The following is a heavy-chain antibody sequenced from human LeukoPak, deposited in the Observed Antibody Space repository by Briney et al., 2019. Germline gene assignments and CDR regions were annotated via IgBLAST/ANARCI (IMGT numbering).Heavy chain of an antibody. D-gene: IGHD3-3*01. CDR3: AKDNYDFWSGYELHYYGMDV. Sequence: PGGSLRLSCAASGFTFSDYYMSWIRQAPGKGLEWVSYISSSGSTIYYADSVKGRFTISRDNAKNSLYLQMNSLRAEDTAVYYCAKDNYDFWSGYELHYYGMDVWGQGTTVTVSS. CDR1: GFTFSDYY. CDR2: ISSSGSTI. V-gene: IGHV3-11*01. J-gene: IGHJ6*02.